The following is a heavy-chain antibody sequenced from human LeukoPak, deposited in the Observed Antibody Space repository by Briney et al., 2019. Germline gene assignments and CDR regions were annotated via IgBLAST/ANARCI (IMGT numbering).Heavy chain of an antibody. D-gene: IGHD6-19*01. J-gene: IGHJ4*02. CDR1: GFTFSSYG. Sequence: GRSLRLSCAASGFTFSSYGMPWVRQAPGKGLEWVAVIWYDGSNKYYADSVKGRFTISRDNSKNTLYLQMNSLRAEDTAVYYCARDQSGYSSGWPHWGQGTLVTVSS. V-gene: IGHV3-33*01. CDR3: ARDQSGYSSGWPH. CDR2: IWYDGSNK.